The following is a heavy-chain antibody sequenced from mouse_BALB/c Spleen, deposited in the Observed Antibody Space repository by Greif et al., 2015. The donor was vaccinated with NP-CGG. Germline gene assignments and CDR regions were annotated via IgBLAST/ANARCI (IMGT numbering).Heavy chain of an antibody. CDR1: GFNIKDTY. CDR2: IDPANGNT. J-gene: IGHJ1*01. D-gene: IGHD2-1*01. V-gene: IGHV14-3*02. Sequence: VQLKQSGAELVKPGASVKLSCTASGFNIKDTYMHWVKQRPEQGLEWIGRIDPANGNTKYDPKFQGKATITADTSSNTAYLQLCSLTSEDTAVYYCARYGNYVYFDVWGAGTTVTVSS. CDR3: ARYGNYVYFDV.